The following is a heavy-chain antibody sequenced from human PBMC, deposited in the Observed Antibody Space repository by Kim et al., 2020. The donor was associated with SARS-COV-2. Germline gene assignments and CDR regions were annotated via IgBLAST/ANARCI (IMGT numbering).Heavy chain of an antibody. D-gene: IGHD5-12*01. CDR2: IWYDGSNK. CDR3: ARAHSGYDFWDMDV. Sequence: GGSLRLSCAASGFTFSSYGMHWVRQAPGKGLEWVAVIWYDGSNKYYADSVKGRFTISRDNSKNTLYLQMNSLRAEDTAVYYCARAHSGYDFWDMDVWGQGTTVTVSS. J-gene: IGHJ6*02. V-gene: IGHV3-33*01. CDR1: GFTFSSYG.